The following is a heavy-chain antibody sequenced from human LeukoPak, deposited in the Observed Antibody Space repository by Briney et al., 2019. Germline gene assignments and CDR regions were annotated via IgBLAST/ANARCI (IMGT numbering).Heavy chain of an antibody. Sequence: PGGSLRLSCAASGFTFSSYWMSWVRQAPGKGLEWVANIKQDGSEKYYVDSVKGRFTISRDNAKNSLYLQMNSLRAEDTAVYYCAFSPPERWLQFDLVYWGQGTLVTVSS. J-gene: IGHJ4*02. D-gene: IGHD5-24*01. V-gene: IGHV3-7*01. CDR1: GFTFSSYW. CDR2: IKQDGSEK. CDR3: AFSPPERWLQFDLVY.